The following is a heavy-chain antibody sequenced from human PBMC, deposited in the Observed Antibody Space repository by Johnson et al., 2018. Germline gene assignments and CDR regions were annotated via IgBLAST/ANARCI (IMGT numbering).Heavy chain of an antibody. CDR2: IYYDGSNK. J-gene: IGHJ6*02. Sequence: QVQLQESGGGVVQPGRSLRLSCAASGFTFSSYGMNWVRQAPGKGLEWVAVIYYDGSNKYYGDSVKGRFTISRDNSKNTLNLQMDSLRVEDTAVYYCARRHALDVWGQGTTVTVSS. CDR3: ARRHALDV. CDR1: GFTFSSYG. V-gene: IGHV3-33*01.